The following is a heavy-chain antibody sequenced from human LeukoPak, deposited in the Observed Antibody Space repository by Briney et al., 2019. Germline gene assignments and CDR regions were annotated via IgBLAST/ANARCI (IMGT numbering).Heavy chain of an antibody. J-gene: IGHJ4*02. CDR1: GGSISSSNW. D-gene: IGHD6-13*01. V-gene: IGHV4-4*02. CDR2: IYHSGST. CDR3: ARDVAAAGSAHFDY. Sequence: SGTLSLTCAVSGGSISSSNWWSWVRRPPGKGLEWIGEIYHSGSTNYNPSLKSRVTISVDKSKNQFSLKLSSVTAADTAVYYCARDVAAAGSAHFDYWGQGTLVTVSS.